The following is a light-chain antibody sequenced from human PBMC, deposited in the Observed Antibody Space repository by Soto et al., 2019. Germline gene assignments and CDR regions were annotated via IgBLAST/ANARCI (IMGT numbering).Light chain of an antibody. CDR1: SSDVGGYNY. J-gene: IGLJ1*01. Sequence: QSVLTQPASVSGSPGQSITISCTGTSSDVGGYNYVSWYQQHPGKAPKLSIYDVSNRPSGVSNRFSGSKSGNTASLTISGLQAEDEADYYCSSFTSSSTLYVFGTGTKLTVL. CDR3: SSFTSSSTLYV. CDR2: DVS. V-gene: IGLV2-14*01.